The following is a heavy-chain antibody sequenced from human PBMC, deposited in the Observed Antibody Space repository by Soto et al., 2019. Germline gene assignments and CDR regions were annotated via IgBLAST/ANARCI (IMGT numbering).Heavy chain of an antibody. CDR2: ISPDGGST. D-gene: IGHD3-10*01. Sequence: QVQLVQSGAEVKEPGASVKVSCKASGFDFTDHYIHWVRQAPGQALEWMGIISPDGGSTRYSQKFQARITRIRDTSTSTVYMELSSLRSEDTAIYYCARAPRGGVIIVITWAQIDYWGQGTLVTVSS. V-gene: IGHV1-46*01. CDR3: ARAPRGGVIIVITWAQIDY. J-gene: IGHJ4*02. CDR1: GFDFTDHY.